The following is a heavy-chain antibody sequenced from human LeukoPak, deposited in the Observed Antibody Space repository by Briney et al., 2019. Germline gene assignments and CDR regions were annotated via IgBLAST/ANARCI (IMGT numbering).Heavy chain of an antibody. V-gene: IGHV3-30*02. CDR3: AKDLGHYYGSGGFDY. J-gene: IGHJ4*02. CDR2: IRYDGSNK. D-gene: IGHD3-10*01. Sequence: GGSLRLSCAAPGFTFSSYGMHWVRQAPGKGLEWVAFIRYDGSNKYYADSVKGRFTISRDNSKNTLYLQMNSLRAEDTAVYYCAKDLGHYYGSGGFDYWGQGTLVTVSS. CDR1: GFTFSSYG.